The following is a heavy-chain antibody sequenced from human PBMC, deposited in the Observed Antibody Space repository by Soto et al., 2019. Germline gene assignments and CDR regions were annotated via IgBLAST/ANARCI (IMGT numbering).Heavy chain of an antibody. D-gene: IGHD2-15*01. CDR3: ARLGGSRPSIPCYGYYAMDV. CDR2: FHYGENT. CDR1: GGSVSSGPYS. J-gene: IGHJ6*02. Sequence: PSEILSLTCTVSGGSVSSGPYSWGWVRQPPGERLGWIETFHYGENTYFNRSLESRITTSVDTSKNQFSLRVTSVTVADTAVYYCARLGGSRPSIPCYGYYAMDVWGQGTTVTVSS. V-gene: IGHV4-39*01.